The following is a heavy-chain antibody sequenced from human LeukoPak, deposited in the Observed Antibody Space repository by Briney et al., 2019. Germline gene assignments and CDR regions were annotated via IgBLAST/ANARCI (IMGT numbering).Heavy chain of an antibody. CDR3: AREVGIVVVPAARVFDY. CDR2: INTSGST. CDR1: GRSISSGSYY. J-gene: IGHJ4*02. V-gene: IGHV4-61*02. Sequence: PSQTLSLTCTVSGRSISSGSYYWSWIRQPAGKVLEWIGRINTSGSTNYNPSLKSRVTISVDTSKNQFSLKLSSVTAADTDVYYCAREVGIVVVPAARVFDYWGQGTLVTVSS. D-gene: IGHD2-2*01.